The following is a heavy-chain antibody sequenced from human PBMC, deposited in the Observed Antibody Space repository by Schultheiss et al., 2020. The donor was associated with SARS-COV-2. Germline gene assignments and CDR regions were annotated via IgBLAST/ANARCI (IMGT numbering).Heavy chain of an antibody. CDR1: GFTFNTYA. D-gene: IGHD6-19*01. Sequence: GESLRLSCAASGFTFNTYAMTWVRQAPGKGLEWVSSIGGSGTKTYYADSVRGRFAISRDNSKNTLYLQMNSLRAEDTAVYYCAKKVGAVADYWGQGILVTVYS. J-gene: IGHJ4*02. CDR3: AKKVGAVADY. CDR2: IGGSGTKT. V-gene: IGHV3-23*01.